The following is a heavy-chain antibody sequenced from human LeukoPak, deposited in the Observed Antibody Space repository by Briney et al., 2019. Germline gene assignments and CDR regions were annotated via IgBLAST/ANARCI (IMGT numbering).Heavy chain of an antibody. V-gene: IGHV3-74*01. CDR1: GFTFSRHY. J-gene: IGHJ4*02. CDR2: INGVGTDR. D-gene: IGHD3-22*01. CDR3: ANLRDDSLSYYFDY. Sequence: QSGGSPRLSCAASGFTFSRHYMHWVRQAPGEGLVWVSRINGVGTDRIYADSVKGRFTISRDNSKNTLYLQMNSLRAEDTAVYYCANLRDDSLSYYFDYWGQGTLVTVSS.